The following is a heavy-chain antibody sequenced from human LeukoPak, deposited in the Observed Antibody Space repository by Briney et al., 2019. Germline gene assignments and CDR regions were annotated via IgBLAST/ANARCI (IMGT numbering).Heavy chain of an antibody. V-gene: IGHV1-2*02. D-gene: IGHD6-13*01. J-gene: IGHJ5*02. CDR3: ARNTGYSSSWYWFGP. Sequence: ASVKVSCKASGYTFTVYDMYWVRQAPGQGLEWMGWINSNGGGTNYAQKFQGRVTMTRDTSISTAYMELSRLRSDDTGVYYCARNTGYSSSWYWFGPWGQGTLVTVSS. CDR1: GYTFTVYD. CDR2: INSNGGGT.